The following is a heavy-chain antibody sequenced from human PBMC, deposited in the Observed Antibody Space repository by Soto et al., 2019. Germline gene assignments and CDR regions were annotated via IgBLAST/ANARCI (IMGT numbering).Heavy chain of an antibody. Sequence: RGESLKISCKGSGYIFDNYWIAWVRQMPGKGLEWMGIIYPYDSDTRYSPSFQGQVTISADKSITTAYLHWSSLKSSDTAMYYCARRPTGTTGSYAFDFWGQGTMVTVSS. CDR1: GYIFDNYW. J-gene: IGHJ3*01. CDR3: ARRPTGTTGSYAFDF. V-gene: IGHV5-51*01. D-gene: IGHD1-7*01. CDR2: IYPYDSDT.